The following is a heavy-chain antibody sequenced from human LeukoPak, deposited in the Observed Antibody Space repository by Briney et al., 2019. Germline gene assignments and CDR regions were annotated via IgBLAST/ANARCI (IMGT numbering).Heavy chain of an antibody. V-gene: IGHV3-74*01. CDR3: VTGHYDSRMYFDL. CDR1: GLTFNTYW. Sequence: GGALRLSCGASGLTFNTYWIHWGRQAPGKGLVWVSQIKFDGSLASYADSVKGRFTISRDNTKNTLYLQMNSLRSEDTGVYYCVTGHYDSRMYFDLWGRGTLVIVSS. CDR2: IKFDGSLA. J-gene: IGHJ2*01. D-gene: IGHD3-16*01.